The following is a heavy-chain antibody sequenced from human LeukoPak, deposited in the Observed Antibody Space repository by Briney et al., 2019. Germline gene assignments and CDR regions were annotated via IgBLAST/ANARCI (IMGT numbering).Heavy chain of an antibody. J-gene: IGHJ4*02. CDR3: AKDVRGYCSSTSCPKDS. CDR2: ISGAGIST. V-gene: IGHV3-23*01. D-gene: IGHD2-2*01. Sequence: GGSLRLSCAGSGFTFNTCAMNWVRQAPGKGLEWVSAISGAGISTYYADSVKGRFTISRDNSKNTLFLQMNSLRAEDTAVYYCAKDVRGYCSSTSCPKDSWGPGALVTVSP. CDR1: GFTFNTCA.